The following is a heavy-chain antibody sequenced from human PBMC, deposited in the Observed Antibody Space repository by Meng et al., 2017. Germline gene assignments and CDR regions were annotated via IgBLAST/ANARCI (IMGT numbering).Heavy chain of an antibody. CDR3: ARGGIAVAIDY. J-gene: IGHJ4*02. CDR2: ISAYNGNT. V-gene: IGHV1-18*01. Sequence: QVQLVRSGAEVKKPGSSVKVTCKAFGYTFTSYGISRVPQAPGQGLEWRGWISAYNGNTTYAQKLQVRVTMTTDTSTSTAYMELRSLRSDDTAVYYCARGGIAVAIDYWGQGTLVTVSS. D-gene: IGHD6-19*01. CDR1: GYTFTSYG.